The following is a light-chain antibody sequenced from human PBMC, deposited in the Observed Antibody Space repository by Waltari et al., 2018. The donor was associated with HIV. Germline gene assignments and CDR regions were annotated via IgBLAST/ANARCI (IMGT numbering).Light chain of an antibody. J-gene: IGLJ2*01. CDR3: QSYDSNLSGL. CDR2: GNS. CDR1: SSNIGAGYD. V-gene: IGLV1-40*01. Sequence: QSDLTQPPSVSPAPGQRVTISCTGTSSNIGAGYDVPWYQQVPGRAPKVVIYGNSNRPSGVPDRFSGSKSGSSASLVITGLQSEDEADYYCQSYDSNLSGLFGGGTKVTVL.